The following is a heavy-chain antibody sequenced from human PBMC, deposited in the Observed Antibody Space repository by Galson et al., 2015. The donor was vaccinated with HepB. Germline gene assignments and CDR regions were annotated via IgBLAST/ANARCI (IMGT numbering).Heavy chain of an antibody. V-gene: IGHV3-74*01. CDR1: GFMFGTYW. D-gene: IGHD1-26*01. Sequence: SLRLSCAASGFMFGTYWMQWVRQAPGKGLVWVSVVNPDGTTTDYADSVRGRFTISRDNVRNTMFLQMNSLRAEDMGVYYGVRDSGTYPGYYDFWCQGILVTGAS. CDR3: VRDSGTYPGYYDF. J-gene: IGHJ4*02. CDR2: VNPDGTTT.